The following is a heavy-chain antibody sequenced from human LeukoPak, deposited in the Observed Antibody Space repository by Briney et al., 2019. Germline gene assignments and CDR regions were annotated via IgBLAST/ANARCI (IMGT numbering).Heavy chain of an antibody. Sequence: GESLKISCKGSGYSFTSYWIGWVRQMPGKGLEWMGIIYPGDFDTRYSPSFQGQVTISADKSISTAYLQWSSLKASDTAMYYCARLFCGGDCYNIQGHYWGQGTLVTVSS. CDR3: ARLFCGGDCYNIQGHY. J-gene: IGHJ4*02. V-gene: IGHV5-51*01. CDR2: IYPGDFDT. CDR1: GYSFTSYW. D-gene: IGHD2-21*02.